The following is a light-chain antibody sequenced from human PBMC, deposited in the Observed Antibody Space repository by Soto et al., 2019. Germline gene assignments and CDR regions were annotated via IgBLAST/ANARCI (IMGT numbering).Light chain of an antibody. CDR2: DAS. CDR3: HQYSDSPPFT. V-gene: IGKV3-20*01. CDR1: QTIINNY. J-gene: IGKJ5*01. Sequence: EIVLTQSPDTLSSSPGERATLSCRASQTIINNYLAWYQQRPGQAPRLLIYDASTRATGIPDRFSGSASGTDFTLTSSRLEPEDFTVYYCHQYSDSPPFTFGQGTRLDI.